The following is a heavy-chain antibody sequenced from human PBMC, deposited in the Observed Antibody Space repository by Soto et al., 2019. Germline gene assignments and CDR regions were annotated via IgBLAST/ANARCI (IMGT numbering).Heavy chain of an antibody. CDR3: ARGSMNAFDI. V-gene: IGHV3-7*01. CDR2: INPDGSEK. CDR1: GFTFSSNW. Sequence: EVQLVESGGGLVQPGGSLRLSCAASGFTFSSNWMRWARQAPGKGLEWVATINPDGSEKYYVDSVKGRLTISRDHAKNSLFLQMNSLTAEDTAVYYCARGSMNAFDIWGPGTMVTVSS. J-gene: IGHJ3*02.